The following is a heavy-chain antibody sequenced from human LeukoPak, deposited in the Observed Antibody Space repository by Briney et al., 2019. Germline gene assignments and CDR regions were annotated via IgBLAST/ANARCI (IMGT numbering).Heavy chain of an antibody. Sequence: GGSLRLACAAYGFTFSSYAMSWVRQAPGKGLEWVSAISGSGGSTYYADSVKGRFTISRDNSKNTLYLQMNSLRAEDTAVYYCARDIFGARDYYYGMDVWGQGTTVTVSS. CDR2: ISGSGGST. J-gene: IGHJ6*02. D-gene: IGHD3-3*01. CDR3: ARDIFGARDYYYGMDV. CDR1: GFTFSSYA. V-gene: IGHV3-23*01.